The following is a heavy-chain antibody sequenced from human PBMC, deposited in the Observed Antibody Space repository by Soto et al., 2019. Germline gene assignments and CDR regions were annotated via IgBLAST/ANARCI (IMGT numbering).Heavy chain of an antibody. CDR1: GVTFSGYY. CDR3: ARGGWDYYGSGSRYYGMDV. D-gene: IGHD3-10*01. CDR2: INHGGST. J-gene: IGHJ6*02. Sequence: SETLSLTCAVYGVTFSGYYWSWIRQPTGKGLEWIGEINHGGSTNYNPSLKSRVTISVDTSKNQFSLKLSSVTAADTAVYYCARGGWDYYGSGSRYYGMDVWGQGTTVTVSS. V-gene: IGHV4-34*01.